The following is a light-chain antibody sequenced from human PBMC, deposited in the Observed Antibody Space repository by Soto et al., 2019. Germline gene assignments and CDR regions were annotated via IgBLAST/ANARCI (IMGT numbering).Light chain of an antibody. Sequence: ETVMTQSPATLSASPGESATLSCGASQSVSSNLGWYQQKPGQAPRLLIYGASTSATGVASRFSGTWSGTEFTLTISSLLSEDFAVSYCQQYNDWPLTFGGGTKVEIK. J-gene: IGKJ4*01. CDR2: GAS. CDR1: QSVSSN. V-gene: IGKV3-15*01. CDR3: QQYNDWPLT.